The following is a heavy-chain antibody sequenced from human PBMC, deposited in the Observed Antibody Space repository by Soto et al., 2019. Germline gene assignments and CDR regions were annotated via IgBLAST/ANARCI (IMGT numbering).Heavy chain of an antibody. Sequence: EVQLLESGGGLVQPGGSLRLSCAASGFTFSSYAMSWVRQAPGKGLEWVSAISGSGGSTYYADSVKGRFTISRDNSFCVQHLQMNSRRAEDTAVYYCASTAQWLVVVLQPHYWCQGTLVTVSS. CDR2: ISGSGGST. CDR1: GFTFSSYA. V-gene: IGHV3-23*01. CDR3: ASTAQWLVVVLQPHY. J-gene: IGHJ4*02. D-gene: IGHD2-15*01.